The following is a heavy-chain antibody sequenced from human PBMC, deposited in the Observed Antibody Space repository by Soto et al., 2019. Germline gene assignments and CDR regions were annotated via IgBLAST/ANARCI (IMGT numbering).Heavy chain of an antibody. D-gene: IGHD6-19*01. J-gene: IGHJ6*02. CDR3: ARAQWLVLYYYYGMDV. V-gene: IGHV4-4*02. CDR2: IYHSGST. CDR1: GVSISSRNW. Sequence: SETLSLTCAVSGVSISSRNWWSWVRQPPGKGLEWIGEIYHSGSTNYNPSLKSRVTISVDKSKNQFSMKLSSVTAADTAVYYCARAQWLVLYYYYGMDVWGQGTTVT.